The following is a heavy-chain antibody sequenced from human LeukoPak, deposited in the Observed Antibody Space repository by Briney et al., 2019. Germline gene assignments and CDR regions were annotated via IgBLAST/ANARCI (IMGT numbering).Heavy chain of an antibody. CDR1: GGPISSYH. CDR2: IYTSGST. CDR3: ARDRYYYDSSGYYYFDY. V-gene: IGHV4-4*07. J-gene: IGHJ4*02. Sequence: SETLSLTCTVSGGPISSYHWSWIRQPAGKGLEWIGRIYTSGSTNYNPSLKSRVTMSVDTSKNQFSLKLSSVTAADTAVYYCARDRYYYDSSGYYYFDYWGQGTLVTVSS. D-gene: IGHD3-22*01.